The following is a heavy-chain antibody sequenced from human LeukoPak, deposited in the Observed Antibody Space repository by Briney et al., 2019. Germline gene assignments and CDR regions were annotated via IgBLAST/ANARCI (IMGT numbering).Heavy chain of an antibody. CDR1: GFTFSDYY. CDR3: ARASTTITMVRGVLDY. CDR2: ISSSGSTI. J-gene: IGHJ4*02. V-gene: IGHV3-11*01. Sequence: PGGSLRLSRAASGFTFSDYYMSWIRQAPGKGLEWVSYISSSGSTIYYADSVKGRFTISRDNAKNSLYLQMNSLRAEDTAVYYCARASTTITMVRGVLDYWGQGTLVTVSS. D-gene: IGHD3-10*01.